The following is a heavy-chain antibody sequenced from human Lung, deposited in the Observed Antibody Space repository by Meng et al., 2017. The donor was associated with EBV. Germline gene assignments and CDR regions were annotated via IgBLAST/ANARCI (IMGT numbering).Heavy chain of an antibody. D-gene: IGHD1-26*01. CDR1: GASISNNNW. V-gene: IGHV4-30-4*01. CDR3: ARSPYSGSALPFFDY. CDR2: IYYSGST. Sequence: QVQLQESGPGLVKPSGTLSLSCAVSGASISNNNWWSWIRQPPEKGLEWIGYIYYSGSTYYNPSLKSRVSISGDTSNKQFSLKLTSVTAADTAVYYCARSPYSGSALPFFDYWGQGSLVTVSS. J-gene: IGHJ4*02.